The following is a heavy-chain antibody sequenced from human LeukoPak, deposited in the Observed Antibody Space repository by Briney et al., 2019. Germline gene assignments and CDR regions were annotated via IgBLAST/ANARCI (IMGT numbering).Heavy chain of an antibody. CDR2: IDPNSGGT. J-gene: IGHJ4*02. D-gene: IGHD3-22*01. Sequence: ASVKVSCKASGYTFTGYYMHWVRQAPGQGLEWMGWIDPNSGGTNYAQKFQGRVTMTRDTSISTAYMELSRLRSDDTAVYYCARDQYYDSSGYSPFDYWGQGTLVTVSS. V-gene: IGHV1-2*02. CDR1: GYTFTGYY. CDR3: ARDQYYDSSGYSPFDY.